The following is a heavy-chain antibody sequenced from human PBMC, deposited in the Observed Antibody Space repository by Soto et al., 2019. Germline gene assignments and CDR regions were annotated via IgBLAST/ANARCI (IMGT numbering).Heavy chain of an antibody. Sequence: LRLSCAASGFTFDDYTMHWVRQAPGKGLEWVSLISWDGGSTYYADSVKGRFTISRDNSKNSLYLQMNSLRTEDTALYYCAKDISPRHGTTYYYYGMDVWGQGTTVTVSS. CDR2: ISWDGGST. CDR3: AKDISPRHGTTYYYYGMDV. CDR1: GFTFDDYT. D-gene: IGHD1-1*01. J-gene: IGHJ6*02. V-gene: IGHV3-43*01.